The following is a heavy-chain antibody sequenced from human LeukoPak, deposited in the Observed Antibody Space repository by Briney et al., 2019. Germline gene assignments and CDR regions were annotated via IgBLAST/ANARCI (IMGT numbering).Heavy chain of an antibody. J-gene: IGHJ6*03. CDR3: ASTIYCGGDCYYYYFYYTDA. D-gene: IGHD2-21*02. Sequence: NPWETLSLSGTVSGYSISTGFYWDWNRQAPGKGREWIGTFYHGGTTYDNPSLKSPATITVDTPKNPLSLKLSPVTAAEPAVCYCASTIYCGGDCYYYYFYYTDAWGKGTTVTISS. CDR1: GYSISTGFY. CDR2: FYHGGTT. V-gene: IGHV4-38-2*02.